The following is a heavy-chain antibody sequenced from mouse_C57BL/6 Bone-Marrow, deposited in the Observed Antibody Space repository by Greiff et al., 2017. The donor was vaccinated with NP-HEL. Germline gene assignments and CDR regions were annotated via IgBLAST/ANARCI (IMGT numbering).Heavy chain of an antibody. CDR1: GYSITSGYY. Sequence: VQLKESGPGLVKPSQSLSLTCSVTGYSITSGYYWNWIRQFPGNKLEWMGYISYDGSNNYNPSLKNRISITRDTSKNQFFLKLNSVTTEDTATYYCARDHGYYPYYAMDYWGQGTSVTVSS. CDR2: ISYDGSN. J-gene: IGHJ4*01. D-gene: IGHD2-3*01. V-gene: IGHV3-6*01. CDR3: ARDHGYYPYYAMDY.